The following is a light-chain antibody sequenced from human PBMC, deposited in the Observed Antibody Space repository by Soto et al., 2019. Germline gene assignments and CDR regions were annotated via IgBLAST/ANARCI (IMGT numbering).Light chain of an antibody. J-gene: IGKJ1*01. CDR1: QSIRTN. Sequence: IVMTQSPATLSVSPGERANLSCRASQSIRTNLAWYQHKPGQAPRLLIYGASTGVTGVPARFSGSGSGTEFTLTISSLQSEDFAVYYCQQYNNWPRTFGQGTKVDIK. V-gene: IGKV3-15*01. CDR2: GAS. CDR3: QQYNNWPRT.